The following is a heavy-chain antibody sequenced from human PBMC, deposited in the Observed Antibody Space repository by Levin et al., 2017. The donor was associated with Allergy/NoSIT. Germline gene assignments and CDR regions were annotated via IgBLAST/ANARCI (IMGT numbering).Heavy chain of an antibody. CDR2: IARDGRDK. CDR3: ARDRDLPAAGYHFDY. D-gene: IGHD6-13*01. J-gene: IGHJ4*02. CDR1: GFTFSNYP. V-gene: IGHV3-30*03. Sequence: QTGGSLRLSCAASGFTFSNYPMHWVRQAPGKGLEWLAVIARDGRDKHNANSVKGRFTVSRDNSRNTLFLEMNSLRAEDTAVYYCARDRDLPAAGYHFDYWGQGTLVTVSS.